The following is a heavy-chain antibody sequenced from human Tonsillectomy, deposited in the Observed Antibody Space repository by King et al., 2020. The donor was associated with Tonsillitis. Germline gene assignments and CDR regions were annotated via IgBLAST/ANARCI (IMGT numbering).Heavy chain of an antibody. CDR3: AKGVEMATMGGRIRYCQH. CDR1: GFTFSSYA. D-gene: IGHD5-24*01. Sequence: VQLVESGGGLVQPGGSLRLSCAASGFTFSSYAMSWVRQAPGKGLEWVSAIIGSGGSTYYADSVKGRFTISRDNSKNTLYLQMNSLRAEDTAVYYCAKGVEMATMGGRIRYCQHWGQGTLVTVSS. CDR2: IIGSGGST. V-gene: IGHV3-23*04. J-gene: IGHJ1*01.